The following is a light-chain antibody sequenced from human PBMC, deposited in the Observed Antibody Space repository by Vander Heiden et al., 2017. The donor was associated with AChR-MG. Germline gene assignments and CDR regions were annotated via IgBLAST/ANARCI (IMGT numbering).Light chain of an antibody. CDR3: QQANSFPWT. CDR2: SAS. V-gene: IGKV1D-12*01. J-gene: IGKJ1*01. CDR1: QGISNW. Sequence: DIQMTQSPSFVSASVGDRVTITCRASQGISNWLAWYQQKPGKAPKLLIHSASSLQGGVPSRFSGSGSETDFTLTIASLQPEDFAAYYCQQANSFPWTFGHGTKVEIK.